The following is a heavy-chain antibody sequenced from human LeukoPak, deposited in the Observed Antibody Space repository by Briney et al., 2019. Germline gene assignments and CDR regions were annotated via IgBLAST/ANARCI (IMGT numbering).Heavy chain of an antibody. D-gene: IGHD3-10*01. CDR3: AKDRGGGD. Sequence: GASLRLSCTASGFTFSSYAMSWVRQAPGKGLECVSAICGSGGSTYHADSVKGRFTISRDNSKNTLYLQMNSLRAEDTAVYYCAKDRGGGDWGEGTLVTVSS. CDR1: GFTFSSYA. J-gene: IGHJ4*02. V-gene: IGHV3-23*01. CDR2: ICGSGGST.